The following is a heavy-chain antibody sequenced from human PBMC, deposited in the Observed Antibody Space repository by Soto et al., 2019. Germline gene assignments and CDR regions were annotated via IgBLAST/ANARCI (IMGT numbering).Heavy chain of an antibody. CDR1: GYTFTRYY. J-gene: IGHJ6*02. D-gene: IGHD5-12*01. Sequence: ASVKVSFKASGYTFTRYYIHWVRQAPGQGLEWMGIINPSGGSTSYAQKFQGRVTMTRDTSTSTVYMELSSLRSEDTAVYYCARVATISGSGMDVWGQGTTVTVSS. V-gene: IGHV1-46*01. CDR3: ARVATISGSGMDV. CDR2: INPSGGST.